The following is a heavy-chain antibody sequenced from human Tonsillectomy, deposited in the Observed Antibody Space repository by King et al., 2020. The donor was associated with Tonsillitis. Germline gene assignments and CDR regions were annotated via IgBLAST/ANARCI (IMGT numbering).Heavy chain of an antibody. CDR3: ARAFCGGDCWLTY. D-gene: IGHD2-21*01. CDR2: MNPNSGDT. V-gene: IGHV1-8*01. J-gene: IGHJ4*02. Sequence: QLVQSGAEVKKPGASVKVSCKASGYTFTTYDIYWVRQATGQGLEWMGWMNPNSGDTGYAQKFQGRGTMTRNTSISTAYMELSSLRSEDTAVYYCARAFCGGDCWLTYWGQGTLVTVSS. CDR1: GYTFTTYD.